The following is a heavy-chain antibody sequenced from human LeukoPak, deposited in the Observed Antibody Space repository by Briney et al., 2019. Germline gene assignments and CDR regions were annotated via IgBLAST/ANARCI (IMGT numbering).Heavy chain of an antibody. D-gene: IGHD3-9*01. CDR1: GASFSGYY. CDR2: INHSGST. V-gene: IGHV4-34*01. Sequence: PAETLSLTCAVYGASFSGYYWSWIRQPPGKGLEWIGEINHSGSTNYNPSPKSRVTISVDTSKNQFSLKLSSVTAADTAVYYCARAYFDWSRRYNWFDPWGQGTLVTVSS. CDR3: ARAYFDWSRRYNWFDP. J-gene: IGHJ5*02.